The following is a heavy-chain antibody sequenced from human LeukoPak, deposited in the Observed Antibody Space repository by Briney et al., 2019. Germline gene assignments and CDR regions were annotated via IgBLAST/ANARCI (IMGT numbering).Heavy chain of an antibody. D-gene: IGHD5-18*01. CDR2: INPNSGGT. V-gene: IGHV1-2*06. CDR3: ARVGYSYGYDFDY. J-gene: IGHJ4*02. CDR1: GYTFTGYY. Sequence: ASVKVSCEASGYTFTGYYMHWVRQAPGQGLEWMGRINPNSGGTNYAQKFQGRVTMTRDTSISTAYMELSRLRSDDTAVYYCARVGYSYGYDFDYWGQGTLVTVSS.